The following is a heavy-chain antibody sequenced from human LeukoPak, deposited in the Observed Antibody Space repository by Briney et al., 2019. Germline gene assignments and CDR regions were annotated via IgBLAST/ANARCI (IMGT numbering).Heavy chain of an antibody. CDR1: GFTFSNSD. J-gene: IGHJ4*02. D-gene: IGHD5-18*01. CDR2: ISHDGSTK. V-gene: IGHV3-30*18. Sequence: GGSLRLSCAASGFTFSNSDMHWVRQAPGKGLEWVALISHDGSTKYYADAVKGRFTISRDNAKNTLDLQMNSLRVEDTAVYYCAKRYGIGWNFDYRGQGTLVTVSP. CDR3: AKRYGIGWNFDY.